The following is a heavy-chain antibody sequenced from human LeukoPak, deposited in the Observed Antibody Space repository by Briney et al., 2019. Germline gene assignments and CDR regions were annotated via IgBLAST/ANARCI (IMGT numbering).Heavy chain of an antibody. Sequence: ASVKVSCKASGYTFTSYDINWVRQATGQGLEWMGWMNPNSGNTGYAQKFQGRVTITRNTSISTAYMELSSLRSEDTAVYYCARAAGVLRFLGWRRYYFDYWGQGTLVTVSS. CDR2: MNPNSGNT. J-gene: IGHJ4*02. D-gene: IGHD3-3*01. CDR1: GYTFTSYD. V-gene: IGHV1-8*03. CDR3: ARAAGVLRFLGWRRYYFDY.